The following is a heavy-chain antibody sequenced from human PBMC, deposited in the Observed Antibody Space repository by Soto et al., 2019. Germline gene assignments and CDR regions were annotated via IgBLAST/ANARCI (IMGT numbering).Heavy chain of an antibody. CDR1: GYSFTSYW. J-gene: IGHJ3*02. Sequence: GESLKISCKGSGYSFTSYWISWVRQMPGKGLEWMGRIDPSDSYTNYSPSFQGHVTISADKSISTAYLQWSSLKASDTAMYYCARPPDSSGWDDFDIRGQGPMVTVSS. V-gene: IGHV5-10-1*01. CDR3: ARPPDSSGWDDFDI. D-gene: IGHD3-22*01. CDR2: IDPSDSYT.